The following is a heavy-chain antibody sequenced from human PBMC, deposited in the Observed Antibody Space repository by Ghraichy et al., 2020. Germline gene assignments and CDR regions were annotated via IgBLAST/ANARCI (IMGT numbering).Heavy chain of an antibody. CDR3: AKAGCSTTSCYLADY. CDR1: GFTFNNYA. V-gene: IGHV3-23*01. CDR2: ISGSGGST. J-gene: IGHJ4*02. D-gene: IGHD2-2*01. Sequence: GGSLRLSCAASGFTFNNYAMSWVRQAPGKGLEWVSAISGSGGSTYYADSVKGRFTISRDNSKNTLYLQMNNLRAEDTAVYYCAKAGCSTTSCYLADYWGRGTLVTVSS.